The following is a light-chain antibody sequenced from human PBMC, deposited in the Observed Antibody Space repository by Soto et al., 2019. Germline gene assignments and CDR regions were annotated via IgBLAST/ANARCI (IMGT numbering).Light chain of an antibody. Sequence: DIQMTQSPSSLSASVGDRVTITCRASQSISSYLNWYQQKPGKAPKRLIYAASSLQSGVPSRFSGSGSGTDFTLTISSLQPEDVATYYYQQSYSTPYTFGQGTKLEIK. CDR3: QQSYSTPYT. CDR2: AAS. J-gene: IGKJ2*01. CDR1: QSISSY. V-gene: IGKV1-39*01.